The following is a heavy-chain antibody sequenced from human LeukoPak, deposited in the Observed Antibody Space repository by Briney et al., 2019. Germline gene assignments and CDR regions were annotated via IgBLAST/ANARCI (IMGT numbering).Heavy chain of an antibody. CDR1: GFTFSSYS. D-gene: IGHD3-16*02. V-gene: IGHV3-30*02. CDR2: IRYDGSNK. CDR3: AKDRNLGGGVISYYFDY. Sequence: GGSLRLSCAASGFTFSSYSMHWVRQAPGKGLEWVAFIRYDGSNKYYADSVKGRFTISRDNSKNTLYLQMNSLRAEDTAVYYCAKDRNLGGGVISYYFDYWGQGTLVTVSS. J-gene: IGHJ4*02.